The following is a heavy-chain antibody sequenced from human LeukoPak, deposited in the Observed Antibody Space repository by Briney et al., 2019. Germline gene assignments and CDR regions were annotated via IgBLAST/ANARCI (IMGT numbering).Heavy chain of an antibody. V-gene: IGHV4-59*08. CDR2: IYYSGST. CDR1: GGSFSSYY. Sequence: ASETLSLTCAVYGGSFSSYYWSWIRQPPGKGLEWIGYIYYSGSTNYNPSLKSRVTISVDASKNQFSLKLSSVTAADTAVYYCASFQARRGFDYWGQGTLVTVSS. J-gene: IGHJ4*02. CDR3: ASFQARRGFDY. D-gene: IGHD3-10*01.